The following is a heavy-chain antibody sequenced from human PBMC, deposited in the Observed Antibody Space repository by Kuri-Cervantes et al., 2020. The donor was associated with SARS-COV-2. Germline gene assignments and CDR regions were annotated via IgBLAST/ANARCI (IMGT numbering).Heavy chain of an antibody. V-gene: IGHV4-59*12. CDR2: IYYSGST. J-gene: IGHJ6*02. CDR1: GGSISSYY. CDR3: SREHIVVVVAATKKNYYYYGMDV. D-gene: IGHD2-15*01. Sequence: SETLSLTCTVSGGSISSYYWSWIRQPPGKGLEWIGYIYYSGSTTYNPSLKSRVTISVDPSKNQSSPKLSSVTAADTAVYYCSREHIVVVVAATKKNYYYYGMDVWGQGTTVTVSS.